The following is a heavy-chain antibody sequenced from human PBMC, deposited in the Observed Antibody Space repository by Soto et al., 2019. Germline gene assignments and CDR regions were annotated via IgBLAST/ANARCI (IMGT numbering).Heavy chain of an antibody. D-gene: IGHD6-19*01. CDR2: IYHSGST. CDR3: ARRGSSGWYDVEEAFDI. Sequence: PSETLSLTCAVSGGSISSSNWWSWARQPPGKGLEWIGEIYHSGSTNYNPSLKSRVTISVDKSKNQFSLKLSSVTAADTAVYYCARRGSSGWYDVEEAFDIWGQGTMVTVSS. V-gene: IGHV4-4*02. CDR1: GGSISSSNW. J-gene: IGHJ3*02.